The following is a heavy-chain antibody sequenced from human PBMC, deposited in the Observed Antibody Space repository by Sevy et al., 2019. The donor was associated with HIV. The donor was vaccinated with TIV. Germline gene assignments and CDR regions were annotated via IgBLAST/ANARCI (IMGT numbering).Heavy chain of an antibody. CDR1: GGSISSYY. Sequence: SETLSLTCTVSGGSISSYYWSWIRQPPGKGLEWIGYIYYSGSTNYNPSLKSRVTISVDTSKNQFSLKLSSVTAADTAVYYCARVGYSTSSPYYYYYYMDVWGKGTTVTVSS. J-gene: IGHJ6*03. CDR3: ARVGYSTSSPYYYYYYMDV. V-gene: IGHV4-59*01. D-gene: IGHD4-4*01. CDR2: IYYSGST.